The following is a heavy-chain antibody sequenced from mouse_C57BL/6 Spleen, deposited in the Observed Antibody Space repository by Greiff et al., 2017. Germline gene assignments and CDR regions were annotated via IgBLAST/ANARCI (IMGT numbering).Heavy chain of an antibody. CDR3: ARGRGYFDV. CDR2: IDPSDSYT. V-gene: IGHV1-69*01. J-gene: IGHJ1*03. Sequence: QVQLQQPGAELVMPGASVKLSCKASGYTFTSYWMHWVKQRPGQGLEWIGEIDPSDSYTNYNQKFKGKSTLTVDKSSSTAYMQRSSLTSEDSAVYYCARGRGYFDVWGTGTTVTVSS. CDR1: GYTFTSYW.